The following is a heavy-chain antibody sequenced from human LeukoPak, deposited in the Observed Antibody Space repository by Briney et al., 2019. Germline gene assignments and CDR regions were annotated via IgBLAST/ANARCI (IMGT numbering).Heavy chain of an antibody. J-gene: IGHJ4*02. V-gene: IGHV3-23*01. CDR3: AREAFGFSYSER. CDR1: GFILSDYG. CDR2: INGGDYDT. Sequence: PGGSLRLSCAVSGFILSDYGTSWVRQAPGGGLEWVSAINGGDYDTYYADSVKGRFTISRDNSKSMLYLQMDSLRDDDTAIYYCAREAFGFSYSERWGQGTLVTVSS. D-gene: IGHD3-10*01.